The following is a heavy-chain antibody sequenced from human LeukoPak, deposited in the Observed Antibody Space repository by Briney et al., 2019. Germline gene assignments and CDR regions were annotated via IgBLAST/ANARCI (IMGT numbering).Heavy chain of an antibody. CDR3: ARVGGYSGYDSHY. V-gene: IGHV1-69*04. J-gene: IGHJ4*02. CDR1: GGTFSSYA. Sequence: SVKVSCKASGGTFSSYAISWVRQAPGQGLEWMGRIIPILGIANYAQKFQGRVTITADRSTSTAYMELSSLRSEDTAVYYCARVGGYSGYDSHYWGQGTLVTVSS. D-gene: IGHD5-12*01. CDR2: IIPILGIA.